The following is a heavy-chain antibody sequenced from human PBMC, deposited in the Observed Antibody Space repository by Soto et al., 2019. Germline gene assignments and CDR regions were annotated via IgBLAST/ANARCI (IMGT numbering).Heavy chain of an antibody. V-gene: IGHV1-69*01. CDR2: IIPIFGTA. CDR1: GGTFSSYA. J-gene: IGHJ4*02. D-gene: IGHD6-13*01. CDR3: ASERRYSSSWYPYYFDY. Sequence: QVQLVQSGAEVKKPGSSVKVSCKASGGTFSSYAISWVRQAPGQGLEWMGGIIPIFGTANYAQKFQGRVTITADESTSTAYMELSSLRSEDTAMYYCASERRYSSSWYPYYFDYWGQGTLVTVSS.